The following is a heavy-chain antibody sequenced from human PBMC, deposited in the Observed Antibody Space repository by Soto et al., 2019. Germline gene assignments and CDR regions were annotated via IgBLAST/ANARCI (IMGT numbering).Heavy chain of an antibody. CDR2: IYWNDDK. D-gene: IGHD3-10*01. CDR3: AHSVHVLLWFGESRSTYNWFDP. J-gene: IGHJ5*02. CDR1: GFSLSASGVG. V-gene: IGHV2-5*01. Sequence: QITLKESGPTLVKPTQTLTLTCTFSGFSLSASGVGVGWIRQPPGKALEWLALIYWNDDKRYSPSLKSRLTITKDTSKNQVVLTMTNMDPVDTATYYCAHSVHVLLWFGESRSTYNWFDPWGQGTLVTVSS.